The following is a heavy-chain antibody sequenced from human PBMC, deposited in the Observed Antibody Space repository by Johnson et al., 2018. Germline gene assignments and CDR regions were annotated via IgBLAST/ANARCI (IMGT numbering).Heavy chain of an antibody. CDR2: ISGSSVFI. V-gene: IGHV3-48*02. CDR1: AFTFSTYS. Sequence: VQLVESGGGLLHPGGSLRLSCTASAFTFSTYSMNWVRQAPGKGLEWVSYISGSSVFIFYAASVKGRFTISRDNAKNSLYLQKNSLRDEDTAVYCCARDKSYAFDIWGQGTMVTVSS. J-gene: IGHJ3*02. CDR3: ARDKSYAFDI.